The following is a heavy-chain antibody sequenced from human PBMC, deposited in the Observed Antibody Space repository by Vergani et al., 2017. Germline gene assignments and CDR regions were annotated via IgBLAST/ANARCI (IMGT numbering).Heavy chain of an antibody. CDR1: GDSMNTYY. CDR2: IYDSGET. D-gene: IGHD2-2*02. Sequence: QVQLQESGPGLVKPSETLSLTCSVSGDSMNTYYWTWIRQPPGKGLEWIGYIYDSGETKYNPSLKSRVTMSLDTSKNKFYLNLYSVTAADTAGYYCATIGYRRWGYYFDYWGQGILVTVSS. V-gene: IGHV4-59*01. CDR3: ATIGYRRWGYYFDY. J-gene: IGHJ4*02.